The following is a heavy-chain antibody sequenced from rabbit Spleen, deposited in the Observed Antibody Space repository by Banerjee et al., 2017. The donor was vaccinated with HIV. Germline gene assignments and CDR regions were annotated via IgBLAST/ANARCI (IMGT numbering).Heavy chain of an antibody. J-gene: IGHJ4*01. CDR3: AREGPRSTFAFDL. Sequence: QEQLVESGGGLVQPGGSLTLSCKASRFSYSSNYYMCWVRQAPGKGLEWIACISDRSGRTDYASWAKGRFTISKTSSTTVTLQMTSLTAADTAIYFCAREGPRSTFAFDLWGQGTLVTVS. CDR1: RFSYSSNYY. V-gene: IGHV1S45*01. CDR2: ISDRSGRT. D-gene: IGHD7-1*01.